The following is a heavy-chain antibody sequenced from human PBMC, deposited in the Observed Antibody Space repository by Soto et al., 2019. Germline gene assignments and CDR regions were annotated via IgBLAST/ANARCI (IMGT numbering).Heavy chain of an antibody. CDR1: GYSFTSYW. CDR3: ARRLDTAMVKGSAFDI. J-gene: IGHJ3*02. D-gene: IGHD5-18*01. Sequence: GESLKISCKGSGYSFTSYWIGWVRQMPGKGLEWMGIIYPGDSDTRYSPSFQGQVTISADKSISTAYLQWSSLKASDTALYYCARRLDTAMVKGSAFDIWGQGTMVTVSS. V-gene: IGHV5-51*01. CDR2: IYPGDSDT.